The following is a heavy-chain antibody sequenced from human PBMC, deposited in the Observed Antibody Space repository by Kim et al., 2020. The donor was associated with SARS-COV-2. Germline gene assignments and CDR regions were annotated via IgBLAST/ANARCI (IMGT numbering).Heavy chain of an antibody. D-gene: IGHD3-22*01. Sequence: YAQKLQGRVTMTTDTSTSTAYMELRSLRSDDTSVYYCARTDYYDSSGYYRIWGQGTLVTVSS. CDR3: ARTDYYDSSGYYRI. J-gene: IGHJ4*02. V-gene: IGHV1-18*01.